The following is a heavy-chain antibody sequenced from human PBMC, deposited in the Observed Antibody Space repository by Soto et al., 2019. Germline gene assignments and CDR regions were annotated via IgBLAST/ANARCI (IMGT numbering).Heavy chain of an antibody. J-gene: IGHJ3*02. CDR1: GYSFTSYW. V-gene: IGHV5-51*01. CDR2: IYPGDSDT. D-gene: IGHD4-17*01. Sequence: PGESLKISCKGSGYSFTSYWIGWVRQMPGKGLEWMGIIYPGDSDTRYSPSFQGQVTISADKSISTAYLQWSSLKASDTAMYYCARQSQFMTTPFAFDIWGQGTMVTVSS. CDR3: ARQSQFMTTPFAFDI.